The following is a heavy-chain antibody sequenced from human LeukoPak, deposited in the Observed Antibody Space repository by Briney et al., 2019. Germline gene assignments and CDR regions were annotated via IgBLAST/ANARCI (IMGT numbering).Heavy chain of an antibody. CDR2: INHSGST. D-gene: IGHD3-16*01. CDR1: GGSFSGYY. J-gene: IGHJ4*02. Sequence: SETLSLTCAVYGGSFSGYYWSWIRQPPGKGLEWIGEINHSGSTNYNPSLKSRVTISVDTSKNQFSLKLSSVTAADTAVYYCARHGAWGYFDYWGQGTLVTVSS. V-gene: IGHV4-34*01. CDR3: ARHGAWGYFDY.